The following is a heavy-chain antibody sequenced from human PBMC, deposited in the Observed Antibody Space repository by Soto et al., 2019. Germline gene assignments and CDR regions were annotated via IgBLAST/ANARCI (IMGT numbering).Heavy chain of an antibody. CDR3: AGSTTTPTY. CDR1: GGSISSGGNY. Sequence: QVQLQESGPGLVKPSQTLSLTCTVSGGSISSGGNYWTWIRQRPGKGLEWIGHIYYSGSTSYNPSLKSRLTISIDTSKILFSLKLTSVTAADTAVYYCAGSTTTPTYWGQGTLVTVSS. V-gene: IGHV4-31*03. J-gene: IGHJ4*02. CDR2: IYYSGST. D-gene: IGHD2-2*01.